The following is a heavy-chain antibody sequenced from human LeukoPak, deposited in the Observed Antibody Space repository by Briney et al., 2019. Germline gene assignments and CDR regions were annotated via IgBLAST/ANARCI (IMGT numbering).Heavy chain of an antibody. V-gene: IGHV4-34*01. CDR1: GGSFSGYY. CDR3: GRVRYYDSSGYYYPFSKFDY. Sequence: SETLSLTCAVYGGSFSGYYWSWIRQPPGKGLEWIGEINHSGSTNYNPSLKSRVTISVDTSKNQFSLKLSSVTAADTAVYYCGRVRYYDSSGYYYPFSKFDYWGQGTLVTVSS. J-gene: IGHJ4*02. CDR2: INHSGST. D-gene: IGHD3-22*01.